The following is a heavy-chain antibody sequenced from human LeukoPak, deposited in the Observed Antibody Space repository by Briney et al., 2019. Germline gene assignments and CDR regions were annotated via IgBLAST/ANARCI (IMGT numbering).Heavy chain of an antibody. J-gene: IGHJ4*02. CDR3: AKGVHVAGVGNYFDS. D-gene: IGHD2-15*01. Sequence: GGSLRLSCAASGFTFSRYAMTWVRQAPGKGLEWVSGISGSGGVTNYADSVKGRFTISRDNSRNTVYLQMKSLSAEDTAVYYCAKGVHVAGVGNYFDSWGQGTLVSVSS. CDR1: GFTFSRYA. CDR2: ISGSGGVT. V-gene: IGHV3-23*01.